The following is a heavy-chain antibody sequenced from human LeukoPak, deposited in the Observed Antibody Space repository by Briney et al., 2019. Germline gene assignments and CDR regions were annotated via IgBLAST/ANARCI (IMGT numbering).Heavy chain of an antibody. CDR1: GGSISSGGDY. V-gene: IGHV4-39*01. D-gene: IGHD4-11*01. Sequence: SETLSLTCTVSGGSISSGGDYWGWIRQPPGKGLERIGSIYYSGSTYYNPSLKSRVTISVDTSKNQFSLELISVTAADTAVYYCARHTGRVTTGFDSWGQGTLVTVSS. CDR3: ARHTGRVTTGFDS. CDR2: IYYSGST. J-gene: IGHJ4*02.